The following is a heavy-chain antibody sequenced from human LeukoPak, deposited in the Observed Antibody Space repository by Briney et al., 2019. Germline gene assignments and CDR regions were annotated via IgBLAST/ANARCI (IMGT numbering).Heavy chain of an antibody. V-gene: IGHV3-30-3*01. CDR1: GFTFSSYA. D-gene: IGHD3-9*01. CDR2: ISYDGSNK. Sequence: GRSLRLSCAASGFTFSSYAMHWVRQAPGKGLEWVAVISYDGSNKYYADSVKGRFTISRDNSKNTLYLQMNSLRAEDTAVYYCARDLSRYFDWFPDYWGQGTLVTVSS. J-gene: IGHJ4*02. CDR3: ARDLSRYFDWFPDY.